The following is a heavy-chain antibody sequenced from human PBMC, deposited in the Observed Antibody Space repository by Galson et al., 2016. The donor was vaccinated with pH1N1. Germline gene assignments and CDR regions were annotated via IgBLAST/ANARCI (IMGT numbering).Heavy chain of an antibody. CDR2: VKPGASTI. Sequence: QSGAEVKKPGESLKISCKASGYSFTRYWIAWVRQVPGTGLEWVGVVKPGASTIRYTPPFQGQVTISSDQSINTAYLQWISLKASDTATYYCARQYDFGDYRGDAFDIWGQGTMVIVSS. CDR3: ARQYDFGDYRGDAFDI. CDR1: GYSFTRYW. J-gene: IGHJ3*02. V-gene: IGHV5-51*03. D-gene: IGHD4-17*01.